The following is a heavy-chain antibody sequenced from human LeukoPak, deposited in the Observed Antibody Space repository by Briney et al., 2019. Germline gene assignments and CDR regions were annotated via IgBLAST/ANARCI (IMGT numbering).Heavy chain of an antibody. Sequence: SETLSLTCTVSGGSISSYYWSWIRQPAGKGLEWIGRIYTSGSTDYNASLKSRVSMSVDTSKNQFSLKLSSVTAADTAVFYCARENSGSYREFDYWGQETLVTVSS. CDR1: GGSISSYY. CDR3: ARENSGSYREFDY. V-gene: IGHV4-4*07. J-gene: IGHJ4*02. D-gene: IGHD1-26*01. CDR2: IYTSGST.